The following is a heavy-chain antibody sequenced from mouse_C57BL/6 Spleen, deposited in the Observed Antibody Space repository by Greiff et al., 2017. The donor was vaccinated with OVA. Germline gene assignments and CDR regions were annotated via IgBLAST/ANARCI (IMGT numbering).Heavy chain of an antibody. CDR3: ARGGAVYYDYLYAMDY. V-gene: IGHV1-55*01. Sequence: QVHVKQPGAELVKPGASVKMSCKASGYTFTSYWITWVKQRPGQGLEWIGDIYPGSGSTNYNEKFKSKATLTVDTSSSTAYMQLSSLTSEDSAVYYCARGGAVYYDYLYAMDYWGQGTSVTVSS. D-gene: IGHD2-4*01. CDR1: GYTFTSYW. CDR2: IYPGSGST. J-gene: IGHJ4*01.